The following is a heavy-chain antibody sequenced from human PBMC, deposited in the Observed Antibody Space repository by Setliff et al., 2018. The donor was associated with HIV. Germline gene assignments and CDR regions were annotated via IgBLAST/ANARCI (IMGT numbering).Heavy chain of an antibody. D-gene: IGHD5-18*01. Sequence: PSETLSLTCAVSGYSISSGYYWGWIRQPPGKGLEWIGSIYHSGSTYYSPSLKSRVTISVDTSKNQFSLKLSSVTAADTAVYYCAAWGPRYSYAPYFFDSWGQGTLVTVSS. V-gene: IGHV4-38-2*01. J-gene: IGHJ4*02. CDR1: GYSISSGYY. CDR3: AAWGPRYSYAPYFFDS. CDR2: IYHSGST.